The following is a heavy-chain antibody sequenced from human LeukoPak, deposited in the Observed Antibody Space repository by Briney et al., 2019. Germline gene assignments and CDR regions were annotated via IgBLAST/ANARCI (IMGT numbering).Heavy chain of an antibody. CDR3: ARVESSSHFDY. CDR2: IKTDGSST. CDR1: GFTSGSYG. Sequence: GGSLRLPCAASGFTSGSYGMYGVGKAPGKGRVWVSRIKTDGSSTSYADSVKGRFTISRDNAKNTVYLQMNSLRAEDTAVYYCARVESSSHFDYWGQGTLVTVSS. D-gene: IGHD6-13*01. V-gene: IGHV3-74*01. J-gene: IGHJ4*02.